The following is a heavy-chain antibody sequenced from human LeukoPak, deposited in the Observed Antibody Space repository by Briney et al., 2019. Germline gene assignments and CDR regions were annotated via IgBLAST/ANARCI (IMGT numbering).Heavy chain of an antibody. CDR3: AKDGLQATYYYDSSGYYYFDY. CDR1: GFTLSSHW. J-gene: IGHJ4*02. V-gene: IGHV3-74*01. D-gene: IGHD3-22*01. CDR2: IKYDASST. Sequence: GGSLRLSCADSGFTLSSHWMHWVRQAPGKGLVWVSRIKYDASSTSYADSVKGRFTISRDNSKNTLYLQMNSLRAEDTAVYYCAKDGLQATYYYDSSGYYYFDYWGQGTLVTVSS.